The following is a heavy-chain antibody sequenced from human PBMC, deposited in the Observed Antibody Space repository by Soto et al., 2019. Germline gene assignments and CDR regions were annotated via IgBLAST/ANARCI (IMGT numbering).Heavy chain of an antibody. CDR1: GFLFRSFA. V-gene: IGHV3-23*01. D-gene: IGHD3-10*01. CDR3: AKDRLWFGRAAEDC. J-gene: IGHJ4*02. Sequence: EVQLLESGGGLVQPGGSLRLSCAASGFLFRSFAMSWVRQAPGKGLEWVSGISDTGHTYYADSVMGRFTISRDNSENTLYRQMTTLRAEDTAIYYCAKDRLWFGRAAEDCWGQGILVTVSS. CDR2: ISDTGHT.